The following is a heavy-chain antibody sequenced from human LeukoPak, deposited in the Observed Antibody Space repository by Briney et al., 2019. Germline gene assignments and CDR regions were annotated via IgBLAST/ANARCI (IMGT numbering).Heavy chain of an antibody. D-gene: IGHD4-17*01. CDR2: IRGGGTSE. CDR3: ARDPNGDYIGAFDM. V-gene: IGHV3-23*01. Sequence: GGSLRLSCTASGFTFSAYAMLWVRQAPGKGPEGVSAIRGGGTSEFYADSVKGRFRISRDNSKDTLFLQMNSLRAEDTAVYYCARDPNGDYIGAFDMWGPGTMVTVSS. CDR1: GFTFSAYA. J-gene: IGHJ3*02.